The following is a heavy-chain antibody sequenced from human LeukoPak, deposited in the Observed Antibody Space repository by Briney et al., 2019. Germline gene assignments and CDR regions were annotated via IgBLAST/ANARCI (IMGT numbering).Heavy chain of an antibody. CDR2: IYYSGST. CDR1: GGSISSYY. V-gene: IGHV4-59*12. D-gene: IGHD3-10*01. J-gene: IGHJ2*01. Sequence: SETLSLTCTVSGGSISSYYWSWIRQPPGKGLEWIGYIYYSGSTNYNPSLKSRVTISVDRSKNQFSLKVNSVTAADTAVYYCARDRDYYGSGSQGYFDLWGRGTLVTVSS. CDR3: ARDRDYYGSGSQGYFDL.